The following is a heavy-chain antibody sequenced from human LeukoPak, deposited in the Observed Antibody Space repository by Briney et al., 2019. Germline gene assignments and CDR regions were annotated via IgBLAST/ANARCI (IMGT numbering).Heavy chain of an antibody. CDR1: GYTFTSYG. CDR2: ISAYNGNT. CDR3: ARPHFPYYYDSSGYYFYDY. D-gene: IGHD3-22*01. V-gene: IGHV1-18*01. Sequence: ASVKVSCKASGYTFTSYGISWVRQPPGQGHEWMGWISAYNGNTNYAQKLQGRVTMTTDTSTSTAYMELRSLRSDDTAVYYCARPHFPYYYDSSGYYFYDYWGQGTLVTVSS. J-gene: IGHJ4*02.